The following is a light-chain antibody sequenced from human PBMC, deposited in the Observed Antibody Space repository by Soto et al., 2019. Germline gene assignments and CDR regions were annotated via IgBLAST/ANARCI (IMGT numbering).Light chain of an antibody. V-gene: IGKV3-20*01. J-gene: IGKJ2*01. CDR1: ETVNNNF. CDR2: GPS. CDR3: QQYGNFPYT. Sequence: ETVLTQSPGTLYLSPGERATLSCRANETVNNNFLAWYGQKPGQAPRLLIHGPSRRASGIPDRYSGSGSGTDFILTISILEPEDFAVYYCQQYGNFPYTFGPGTKVQIK.